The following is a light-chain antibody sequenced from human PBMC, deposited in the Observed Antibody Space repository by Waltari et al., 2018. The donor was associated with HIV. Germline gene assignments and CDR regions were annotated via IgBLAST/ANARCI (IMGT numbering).Light chain of an antibody. CDR2: GAS. CDR1: QSVSSN. J-gene: IGKJ1*01. CDR3: QQYNNWWT. Sequence: EIVMTQPPATLSVSPGESATLSCRASQSVSSNLAWYQQKPGQAPRLLIYGASTRATGIPARFSGSGSETEFTLTVSRLQSEDFAVYYCQQYNNWWTFGQGTKVEIK. V-gene: IGKV3-15*01.